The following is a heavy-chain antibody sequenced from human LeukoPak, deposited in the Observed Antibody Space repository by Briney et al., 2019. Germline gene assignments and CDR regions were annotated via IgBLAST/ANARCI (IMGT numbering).Heavy chain of an antibody. CDR2: IYYTGST. V-gene: IGHV4-30-4*01. CDR1: GGSISSGDHF. J-gene: IGHJ2*01. CDR3: ARAFRGGIAGWHFDL. D-gene: IGHD4-23*01. Sequence: SQTLSLTCTVSGGSISSGDHFWSWIRQPPGKGLEWIGYIYYTGSTYHNPSLESRLTISVDTSKNQFSLNPSSVTAADTAVYYRARAFRGGIAGWHFDLWGRGTLVTVSS.